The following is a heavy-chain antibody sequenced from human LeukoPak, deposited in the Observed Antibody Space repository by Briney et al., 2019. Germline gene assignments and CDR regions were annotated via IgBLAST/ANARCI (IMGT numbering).Heavy chain of an antibody. CDR3: ARVPYSGSYYDYYYMDV. D-gene: IGHD1-26*01. J-gene: IGHJ6*03. CDR1: GYTFTSYD. CDR2: MNPNSGNT. Sequence: AASVKVSCKASGYTFTSYDINWVRQAPGQGREGMGWMNPNSGNTDYAQKFQGRVTISRNTSISTAYMELSSLRSEDTAVYYCARVPYSGSYYDYYYMDVWGKGTTVTISS. V-gene: IGHV1-8*03.